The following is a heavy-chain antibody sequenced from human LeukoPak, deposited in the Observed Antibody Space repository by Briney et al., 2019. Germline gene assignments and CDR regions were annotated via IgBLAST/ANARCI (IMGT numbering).Heavy chain of an antibody. CDR1: GGSISSYY. Sequence: SETLSLTCTVSGGSISSYYWSWIRQPPGKGLEWIGYIYTSGSTNYNPSLKSRVTISVDTSKNQFSLELSSVTAADTAVYYCARLGLPDSITGYYYYYMDVWGKGTTVTVSS. J-gene: IGHJ6*03. CDR2: IYTSGST. V-gene: IGHV4-4*09. CDR3: ARLGLPDSITGYYYYYMDV. D-gene: IGHD3-16*01.